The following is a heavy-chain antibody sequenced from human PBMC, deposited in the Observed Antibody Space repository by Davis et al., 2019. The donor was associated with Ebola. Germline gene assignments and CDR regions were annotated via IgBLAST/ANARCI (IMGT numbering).Heavy chain of an antibody. D-gene: IGHD3-3*01. Sequence: SETLSLTCAVYGGSFSGYYWSWIRQPPGKGLEWIGEINHSGSTNYNPSLKSRVTISVDTSKNQFSLKLSSVTAADTAVYYCARGSVRFLEWLSQNAFDIWGQGTVVTVSS. CDR2: INHSGST. CDR1: GGSFSGYY. V-gene: IGHV4-34*01. J-gene: IGHJ3*02. CDR3: ARGSVRFLEWLSQNAFDI.